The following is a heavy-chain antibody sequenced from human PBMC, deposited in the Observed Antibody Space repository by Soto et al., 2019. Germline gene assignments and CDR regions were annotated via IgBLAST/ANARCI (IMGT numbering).Heavy chain of an antibody. D-gene: IGHD6-13*01. Sequence: EVQLLESGGALVQPGGSLRLSCAAYGFAFNNYAMNWVRQAPGKGLEWVSGISGSGGSTYYADSVKGRFTISRDNSKNTLYLQMNSLRAEDTAVYYCAKALDSSSWGVAYWGQGTLVTVSS. CDR2: ISGSGGST. CDR3: AKALDSSSWGVAY. V-gene: IGHV3-23*01. CDR1: GFAFNNYA. J-gene: IGHJ4*02.